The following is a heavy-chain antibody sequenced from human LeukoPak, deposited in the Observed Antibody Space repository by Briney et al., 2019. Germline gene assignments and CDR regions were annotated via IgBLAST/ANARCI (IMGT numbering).Heavy chain of an antibody. J-gene: IGHJ4*02. D-gene: IGHD3-22*01. V-gene: IGHV3-30*04. Sequence: GGSLRLSCAASGFTFSSYAMHWVRQAPGKGLEWVAVISYDGSNKYYADSVKGRFTISRDNSKNTLYLQMNSLRAEDAAVYYCARDLGDSSGYYYPPPVTLDYWGQGTLVTVSS. CDR2: ISYDGSNK. CDR3: ARDLGDSSGYYYPPPVTLDY. CDR1: GFTFSSYA.